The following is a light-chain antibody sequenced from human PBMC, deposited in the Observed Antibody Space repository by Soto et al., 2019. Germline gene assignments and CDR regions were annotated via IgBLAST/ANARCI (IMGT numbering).Light chain of an antibody. CDR1: QDISTY. CDR2: DAS. J-gene: IGKJ5*01. Sequence: DIQMTQSPSSLSASVGDRVTITCQASQDISTYLNWYQQKPGKAPKLLIYDASNLETGVPSRFSGSGSGTDFTFTISSLQPEDIATYYCQQFEDFPRAIILGQGPRLEI. CDR3: QQFEDFPRAII. V-gene: IGKV1-33*01.